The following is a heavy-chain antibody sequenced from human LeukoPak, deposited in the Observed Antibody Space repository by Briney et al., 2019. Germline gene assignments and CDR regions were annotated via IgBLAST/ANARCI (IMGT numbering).Heavy chain of an antibody. J-gene: IGHJ4*02. D-gene: IGHD5-12*01. CDR2: INHSGST. CDR3: AGMATILPIDY. V-gene: IGHV4-34*01. Sequence: PSETLSLTCAVYGGSFSGYYWSWIRQPPGRGLEWIGEINHSGSTNYNPSLKSRVTISVDASKSQFSLKLSSVTAADTAVYYCAGMATILPIDYWGQGTLVTVSS. CDR1: GGSFSGYY.